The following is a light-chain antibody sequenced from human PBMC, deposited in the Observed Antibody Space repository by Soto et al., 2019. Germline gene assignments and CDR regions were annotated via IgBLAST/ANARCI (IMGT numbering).Light chain of an antibody. J-gene: IGKJ1*01. CDR3: QQYSNWPWT. CDR1: QSVSSN. Sequence: EIVMTQSPATLSVSLGGRATLSCRASQSVSSNLAWYQQKPGQAPRLLIYGASARATGIPATFSGSGSGTEFTLTINSLQSEDFAVYYCQQYSNWPWTFGQGTEVEI. CDR2: GAS. V-gene: IGKV3-15*01.